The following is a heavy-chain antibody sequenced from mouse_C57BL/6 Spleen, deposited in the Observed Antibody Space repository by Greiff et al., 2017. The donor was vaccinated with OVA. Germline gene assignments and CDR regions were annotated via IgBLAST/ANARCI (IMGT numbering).Heavy chain of an antibody. CDR1: GYTFTSYG. J-gene: IGHJ3*01. Sequence: QVQLQQSGAELARPGASVKLSCKASGYTFTSYGISWVKQRTGQGLEWIGEIYPRSGNTYYNEKFKGKATLTADKSSSTAYMELRSLTSEDSAVYFCARYHLYYDYDREFAYWGQGTLVTVSA. CDR2: IYPRSGNT. V-gene: IGHV1-81*01. CDR3: ARYHLYYDYDREFAY. D-gene: IGHD2-4*01.